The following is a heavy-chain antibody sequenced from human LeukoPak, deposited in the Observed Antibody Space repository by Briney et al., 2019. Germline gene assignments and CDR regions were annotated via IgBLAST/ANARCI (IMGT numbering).Heavy chain of an antibody. CDR3: ASYSGSNDY. D-gene: IGHD6-19*01. Sequence: SETLSLTCTVSGGSISSYYWSWVRQPPGKGLEWIGHIFYSGSTNYNPSLKRRVTISVDTSKNQFSLKLSSVTAADTAVYYCASYSGSNDYWGQGTLVTVSS. CDR1: GGSISSYY. V-gene: IGHV4-59*01. CDR2: IFYSGST. J-gene: IGHJ4*02.